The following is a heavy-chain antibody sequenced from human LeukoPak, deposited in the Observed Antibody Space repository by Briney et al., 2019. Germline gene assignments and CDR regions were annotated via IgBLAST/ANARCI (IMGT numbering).Heavy chain of an antibody. CDR1: GYTFTSYG. D-gene: IGHD7-27*01. CDR2: ISGYNGNT. Sequence: GASVKVSCKASGYTFTSYGISWVRQAPGQGLEWMGWISGYNGNTNYAQKLQGRVTMTTDTSTSTAYMELRSLRSDDTAVYYCAKPYVTGDQLNAFDIWGQGTTVTVSS. V-gene: IGHV1-18*01. J-gene: IGHJ3*02. CDR3: AKPYVTGDQLNAFDI.